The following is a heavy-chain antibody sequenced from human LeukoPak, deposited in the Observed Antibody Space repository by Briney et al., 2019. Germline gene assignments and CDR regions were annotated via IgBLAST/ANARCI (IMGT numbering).Heavy chain of an antibody. Sequence: PSETLSLTCTVSGDSISNPYYYWAWIRQPPGKGLEWIGNVYYNGDAFYNPSLKSRVTISVDTSKSQFSLYMDSVTAADTAVYYSARDWNRYAYWGQGTLVTVSS. CDR3: ARDWNRYAY. CDR2: VYYNGDA. CDR1: GDSISNPYYY. D-gene: IGHD1-1*01. J-gene: IGHJ4*02. V-gene: IGHV4-39*07.